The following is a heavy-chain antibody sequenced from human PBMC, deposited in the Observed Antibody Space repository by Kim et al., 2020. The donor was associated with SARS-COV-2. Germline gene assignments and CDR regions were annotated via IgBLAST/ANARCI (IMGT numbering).Heavy chain of an antibody. J-gene: IGHJ4*02. D-gene: IGHD3-16*02. V-gene: IGHV3-23*01. Sequence: GGFLRLSCAASGFTFSSYAMSWVRQAPGKGLEWVSAISGSGGSTYYADSVKGRFTISRDNSKNTLYLQMNSLRAEDTAVYYCAKVGYVWGSYRTYRPHFDYWGQGTLVTVSS. CDR2: ISGSGGST. CDR3: AKVGYVWGSYRTYRPHFDY. CDR1: GFTFSSYA.